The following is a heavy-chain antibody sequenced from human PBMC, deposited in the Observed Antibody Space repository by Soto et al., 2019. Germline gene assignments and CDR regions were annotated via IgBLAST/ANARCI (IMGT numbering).Heavy chain of an antibody. CDR1: GYTFTSYD. D-gene: IGHD2-15*01. Sequence: GASVKVSCKASGYTFTSYDINWVRQATGQGLEWMGWMNPNSGNTGYAQKFQGRVTMTRNTSISTAYMELSSLRSEDTAVYYCAIGYCSGGSCYPYWFDPWGQGTLVTVPQ. V-gene: IGHV1-8*01. CDR2: MNPNSGNT. CDR3: AIGYCSGGSCYPYWFDP. J-gene: IGHJ5*02.